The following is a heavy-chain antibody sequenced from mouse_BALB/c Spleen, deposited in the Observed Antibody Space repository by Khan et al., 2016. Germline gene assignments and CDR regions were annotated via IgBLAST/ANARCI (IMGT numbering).Heavy chain of an antibody. Sequence: QIQLVQSGPELKKPGETVKISCKASGYIFTNFGMNWVKQAPGKGLKWMGWINTNTVESTYADDLKGRLVFSLETSATTAYLQINNLKNEDTATYFCASGGNYEDYFDFWGQGTTLTVSS. V-gene: IGHV9-3-1*01. D-gene: IGHD2-1*01. CDR3: ASGGNYEDYFDF. CDR1: GYIFTNFG. J-gene: IGHJ2*01. CDR2: INTNTVES.